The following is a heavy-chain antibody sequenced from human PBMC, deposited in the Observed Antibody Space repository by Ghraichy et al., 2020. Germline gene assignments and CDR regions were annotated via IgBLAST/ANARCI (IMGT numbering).Heavy chain of an antibody. V-gene: IGHV3-23*01. CDR3: AKVAAAYWYFDL. Sequence: GESLNISCAVSGFTFSSYAMTWVRQAPGKGLEWVSSTSESGDRTYYADYVKGRFTISRDNSKNTVYLQMNSLRGEDTAGYYCAKVAAAYWYFDLWGRGTLVTVSS. CDR2: TSESGDRT. J-gene: IGHJ2*01. D-gene: IGHD6-25*01. CDR1: GFTFSSYA.